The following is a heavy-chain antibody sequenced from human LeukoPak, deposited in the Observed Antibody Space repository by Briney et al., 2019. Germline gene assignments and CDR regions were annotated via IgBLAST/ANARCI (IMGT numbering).Heavy chain of an antibody. J-gene: IGHJ4*02. D-gene: IGHD3-22*01. CDR2: IYTSGST. CDR3: ARTPDHYYDSSGYYSTPFDY. CDR1: GGSISSYY. Sequence: SETLSLTCTVSGGSISSYYWSWIRQPAGKGPEWIGRIYTSGSTNYNPSLKSRVTMSVDTSKNQFSLKLSSVTAADTAVYYCARTPDHYYDSSGYYSTPFDYWGQGTLVTVSS. V-gene: IGHV4-4*07.